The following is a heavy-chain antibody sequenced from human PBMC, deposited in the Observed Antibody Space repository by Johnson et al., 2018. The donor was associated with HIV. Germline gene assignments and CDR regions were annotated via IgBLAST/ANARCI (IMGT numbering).Heavy chain of an antibody. CDR2: ISYDGSNK. V-gene: IGHV3-30*04. CDR1: GFTFSSYA. CDR3: ARVGYSSSWYLGAFDI. D-gene: IGHD6-13*01. Sequence: QVQLVESGGGLVQPGGSLRLSCAASGFTFSSYAMHWVRQAPGKGLEWVAVISYDGSNKYYADSVKGRFTISRDNSKNTLYLQMNSLRAEDTAVYYCARVGYSSSWYLGAFDIWGQGTMVTVSS. J-gene: IGHJ3*02.